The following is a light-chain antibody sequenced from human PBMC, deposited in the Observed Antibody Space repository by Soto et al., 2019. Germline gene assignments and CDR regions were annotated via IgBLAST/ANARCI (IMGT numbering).Light chain of an antibody. CDR1: QRLSASD. CDR2: GVS. CDR3: QQYGSSPLIP. V-gene: IGKV3-20*01. J-gene: IGKJ5*01. Sequence: LSQSPCTVSLSPGQRATLSCRASQRLSASDIAWYQQKPGQAPKFLIYGVSSRATGIPDRFSGSGSGTDFTLTISRLEPEDFAVYHCQQYGSSPLIPFGQGTRLEIK.